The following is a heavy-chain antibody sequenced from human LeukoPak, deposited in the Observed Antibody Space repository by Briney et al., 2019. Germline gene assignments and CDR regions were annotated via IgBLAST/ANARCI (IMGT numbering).Heavy chain of an antibody. CDR2: IYHSGST. CDR1: DDSITMYY. CDR3: AREVAAAGTIDY. D-gene: IGHD6-13*01. V-gene: IGHV4-38-2*02. Sequence: KPSETLSLTCTVSDDSITMYYWTWIRQPPGKGLEWIGSIYHSGSTYYNPSLKSRVTISVDTSKNQFSLKLSSVTAADTAVYYCAREVAAAGTIDYWGQGTLVTVSS. J-gene: IGHJ4*02.